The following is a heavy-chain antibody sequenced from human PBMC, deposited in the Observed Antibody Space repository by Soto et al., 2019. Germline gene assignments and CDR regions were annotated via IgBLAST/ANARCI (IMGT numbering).Heavy chain of an antibody. J-gene: IGHJ6*03. CDR3: ASRLRLDSYIDV. D-gene: IGHD3-3*01. CDR2: ISSSGSTI. V-gene: IGHV3-11*01. Sequence: GGSLRLSCAASGFTFSDYYMSWIRQAPGKGLEWVSYISSSGSTIYYADSVKGRFTISRDNAKNSLYLQMNSLRAEDTAVYYCASRLRLDSYIDVWGKGTTVTVSS. CDR1: GFTFSDYY.